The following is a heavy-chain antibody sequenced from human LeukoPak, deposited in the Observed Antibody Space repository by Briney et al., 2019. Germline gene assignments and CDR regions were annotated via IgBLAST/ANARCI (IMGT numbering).Heavy chain of an antibody. D-gene: IGHD2-2*01. J-gene: IGHJ4*02. CDR1: GYTFTGYY. Sequence: ASVKVSCKASGYTFTGYYMHWVRQAPGQGFEWMGWINPNSGGTNNAQKFQGRVTMTRNTSISTAYMELSSLRSEDTAVYYCARLGYQLLVYFDYWGQGTLVTVSS. CDR2: INPNSGGT. V-gene: IGHV1-2*02. CDR3: ARLGYQLLVYFDY.